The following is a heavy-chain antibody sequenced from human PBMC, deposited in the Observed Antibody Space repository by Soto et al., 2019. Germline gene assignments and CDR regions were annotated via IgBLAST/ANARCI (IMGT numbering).Heavy chain of an antibody. J-gene: IGHJ4*02. CDR1: GFTFTNYA. Sequence: EVQLLESGGDLVQPGGSLRLSCAASGFTFTNYAMSWVRQAPGKGLEWLSGISNSGSSTYYPDSVRARFTISRDNSKNTLYLQMNSLRAEDTAVYYCAKDFSWGYWGQGTLVTVSS. D-gene: IGHD1-26*01. CDR3: AKDFSWGY. V-gene: IGHV3-23*01. CDR2: ISNSGSST.